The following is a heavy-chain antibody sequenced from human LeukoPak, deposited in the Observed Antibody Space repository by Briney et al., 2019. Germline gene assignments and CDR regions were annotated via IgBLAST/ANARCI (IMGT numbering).Heavy chain of an antibody. J-gene: IGHJ4*02. V-gene: IGHV4-34*01. CDR1: GGSFSGYY. CDR2: INHSGST. Sequence: SETLSLTCAVYGGSFSGYYWSWIRQPPGKGLEWIGEINHSGSTNYNPSLKSRVSISVDSSKNQFTLKVSSVTAADTAVYYCARGSDTAAGLYWGQGTLVTVSS. CDR3: ARGSDTAAGLY. D-gene: IGHD6-13*01.